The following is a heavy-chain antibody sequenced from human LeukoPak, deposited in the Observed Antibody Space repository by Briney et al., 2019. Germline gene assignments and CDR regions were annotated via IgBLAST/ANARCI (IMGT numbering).Heavy chain of an antibody. V-gene: IGHV1-18*01. Sequence: GASVKVSCKASGYTFTSYGISWVRQAPGQGLERMGWISAYNGNTNYAQKLQGRVTMTTHTSTSTAYMELRSLRSDDTAVYYCARGEGSGWLELSFDYWGQGTLVTVSS. CDR1: GYTFTSYG. D-gene: IGHD6-19*01. CDR2: ISAYNGNT. J-gene: IGHJ4*02. CDR3: ARGEGSGWLELSFDY.